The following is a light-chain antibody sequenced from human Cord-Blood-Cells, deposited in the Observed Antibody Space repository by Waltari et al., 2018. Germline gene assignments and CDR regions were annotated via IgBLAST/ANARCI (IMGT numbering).Light chain of an antibody. CDR2: DVS. J-gene: IGLJ1*01. Sequence: QSALPQPRSVSGSPGPSVTIPCTGTSSDVGGYNYVSWYQQHPGKAPKLMIYDVSKRPSGVPDRFSGSKSGNTASLTISGRQAEDEADYYCCSYAGSYTFVFGTGTKVTVL. V-gene: IGLV2-11*01. CDR3: CSYAGSYTFV. CDR1: SSDVGGYNY.